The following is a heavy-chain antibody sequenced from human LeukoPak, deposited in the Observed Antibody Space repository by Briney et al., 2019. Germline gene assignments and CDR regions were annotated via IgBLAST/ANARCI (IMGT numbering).Heavy chain of an antibody. CDR2: ISYDGSNK. CDR3: AKDPDTTYESQVDY. J-gene: IGHJ4*02. V-gene: IGHV3-30-3*01. CDR1: GFTFSSYA. Sequence: GGSLRLSCAASGFTFSSYAMHWVRQAPGKGLEWVAVISYDGSNKYYADSVKGRFTISRDNSKNTLYLQMNSLRAEDTAVYYCAKDPDTTYESQVDYWGQGTLVTVSS. D-gene: IGHD1-26*01.